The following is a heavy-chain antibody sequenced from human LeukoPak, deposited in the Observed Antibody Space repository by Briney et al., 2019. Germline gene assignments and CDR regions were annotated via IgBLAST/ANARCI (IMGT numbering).Heavy chain of an antibody. CDR2: IYSGGNT. CDR3: ARGTVTAPDY. V-gene: IGHV3-53*01. Sequence: GGSLRLSCAASGFSVSNTYMSWVRQAPGKGLEWVSIIYSGGNTYYADSVKGRFTISRDNSKNTLYLQMNRLRPEDTAVYYCARGTVTAPDYWGQGTLVTVSS. J-gene: IGHJ4*02. CDR1: GFSVSNTY. D-gene: IGHD2-21*02.